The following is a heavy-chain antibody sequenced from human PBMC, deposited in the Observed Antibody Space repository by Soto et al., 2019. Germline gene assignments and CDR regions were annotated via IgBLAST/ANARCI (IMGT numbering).Heavy chain of an antibody. J-gene: IGHJ4*02. Sequence: QVQLQESGPGLVKPSQTLSLTCTVSGGSISSGGYYWSWIRQHPGKGLEWIGYIYYSGSTYYNPSLKSRVTISVDTSKNQFSLKLSSVTAADTAVYYCTTSKNSGWYYFDYWGQGTLVTVSS. V-gene: IGHV4-31*03. CDR1: GGSISSGGYY. D-gene: IGHD6-19*01. CDR3: TTSKNSGWYYFDY. CDR2: IYYSGST.